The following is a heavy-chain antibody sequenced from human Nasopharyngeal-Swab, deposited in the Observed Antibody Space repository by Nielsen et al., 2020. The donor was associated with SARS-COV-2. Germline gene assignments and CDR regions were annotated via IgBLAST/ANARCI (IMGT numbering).Heavy chain of an antibody. CDR1: GYSFTSYW. V-gene: IGHV5-10-1*01. Sequence: GESLKISCKGSGYSFTSYWISWVRQMPGKGLEWMGRIDPSDSCTNYGPSFQGHVTISADKSISTAYLQWSSLKASDTAMYYCARLSGSGNIYYYYGMDVWGQGTTVTVSS. J-gene: IGHJ6*02. CDR2: IDPSDSCT. D-gene: IGHD3-10*01. CDR3: ARLSGSGNIYYYYGMDV.